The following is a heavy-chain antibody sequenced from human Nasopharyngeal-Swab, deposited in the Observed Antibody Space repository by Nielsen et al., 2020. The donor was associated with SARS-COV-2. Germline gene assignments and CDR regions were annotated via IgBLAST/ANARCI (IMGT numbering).Heavy chain of an antibody. CDR1: GFTFDDYA. V-gene: IGHV3-9*01. CDR3: AVIAAAGKTRLEFDY. CDR2: ISWNSGSI. D-gene: IGHD6-13*01. J-gene: IGHJ4*02. Sequence: SLRLSCAASGFTFDDYAMHWVRQAPGKGLEWVSGISWNSGSIGYADSVKGRFTISRDNAKNSLYLQMNSLRAEDTALYYCAVIAAAGKTRLEFDYWGQGTLVTVSS.